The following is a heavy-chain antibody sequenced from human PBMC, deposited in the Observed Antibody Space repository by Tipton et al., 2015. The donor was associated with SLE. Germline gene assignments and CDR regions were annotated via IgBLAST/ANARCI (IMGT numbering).Heavy chain of an antibody. D-gene: IGHD2-2*01. CDR2: IYYSGNT. Sequence: TLSLTCTVSGGSISSYYWSWIRQPPGKGLEWIGYIYYSGNTNYNPSLKSRVTISVDTSKNQFSLKPSSVTAADTAVYYCARQGESVVPAAMPVFDYWGQGTLVTVSS. CDR1: GGSISSYY. J-gene: IGHJ4*02. CDR3: ARQGESVVPAAMPVFDY. V-gene: IGHV4-59*08.